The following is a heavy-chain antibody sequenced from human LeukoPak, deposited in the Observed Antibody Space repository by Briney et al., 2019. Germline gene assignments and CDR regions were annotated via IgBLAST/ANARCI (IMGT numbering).Heavy chain of an antibody. Sequence: GRSLRLSCAASGFTFDEYARHWVRQAPGKGLEWVSFISTSSIYIYYADSLKGRFTISRDNAKNSLYLQMNSLRVEDTAVYYCARDQDWNDRGGLDYWGQGTLVTVSS. D-gene: IGHD1-1*01. V-gene: IGHV3-21*01. CDR2: ISTSSIYI. J-gene: IGHJ4*02. CDR1: GFTFDEYA. CDR3: ARDQDWNDRGGLDY.